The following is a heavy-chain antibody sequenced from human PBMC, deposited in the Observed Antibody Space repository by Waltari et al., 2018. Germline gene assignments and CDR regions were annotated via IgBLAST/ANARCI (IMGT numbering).Heavy chain of an antibody. CDR2: ISYSCTYI. D-gene: IGHD4-17*01. V-gene: IGHV3-21*01. CDR3: ARDHEYGGKADY. Sequence: EVQLVESGGGVVKPGGSLRRSCAASGFTFSLSNMNWVRQAPGKGLECVSIISYSCTYIYYSDSVKGRFTVSRDNAKSALYLQMNSLRAEDTAVYYCARDHEYGGKADYWGQGTLVTVSS. J-gene: IGHJ4*02. CDR1: GFTFSLSN.